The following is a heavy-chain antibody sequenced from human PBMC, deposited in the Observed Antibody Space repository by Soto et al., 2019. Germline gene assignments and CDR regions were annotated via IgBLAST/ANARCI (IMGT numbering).Heavy chain of an antibody. CDR3: ASVYCSGGSCYHLDY. V-gene: IGHV3-74*01. D-gene: IGHD2-15*01. CDR1: GLTFSSYW. CDR2: INSDGSST. J-gene: IGHJ4*02. Sequence: GGALRHSCAASGLTFSSYWMHWVRQAPGEELVWVSRINSDGSSTTYADSVKGRFTISRDNAKNTLYLQMNSLRADDTAVYYCASVYCSGGSCYHLDYCAQRTLVTV.